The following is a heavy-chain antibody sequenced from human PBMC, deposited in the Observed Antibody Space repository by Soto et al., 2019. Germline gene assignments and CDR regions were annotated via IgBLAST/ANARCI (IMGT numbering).Heavy chain of an antibody. CDR3: ARVPRLFVSGSYYPQ. J-gene: IGHJ4*02. CDR2: IIPIFDTA. V-gene: IGHV1-69*12. CDR1: GGTFSSYT. Sequence: QVQLVQSGAEVKKPGSSVKVSCKASGGTFSSYTINWVRQAPGQGLEWMGGIIPIFDTANYAQKFQGRVTITADESXNTAYMELSSLRSEDTAVYYCARVPRLFVSGSYYPQWGQGTLVTVSS. D-gene: IGHD3-10*01.